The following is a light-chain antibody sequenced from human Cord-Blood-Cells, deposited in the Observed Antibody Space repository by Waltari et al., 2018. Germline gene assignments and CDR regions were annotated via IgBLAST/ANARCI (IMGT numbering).Light chain of an antibody. J-gene: IGKJ4*01. CDR3: QQYYSTPLT. CDR2: WAS. Sequence: DIVMTQSPDSLAVSLGERATIKCKPRQSVLYSSNNKNYLAWYQQKPGQPPKLLIYWASTRESGVPDRFSGSGSGTDFTLTISSLQAEDVAVYYCQQYYSTPLTFGGGTKVEIK. CDR1: QSVLYSSNNKNY. V-gene: IGKV4-1*01.